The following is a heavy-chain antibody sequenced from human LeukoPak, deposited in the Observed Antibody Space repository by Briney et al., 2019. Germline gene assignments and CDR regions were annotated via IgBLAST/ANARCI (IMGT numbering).Heavy chain of an antibody. Sequence: SQTLSLTCTVSGGSISTYYWNWIRQPPGKGLEWIGYLYNSGSTNYNPSLKSRLTISVDMSKNQLSLKLSSVTAADTAVYYCARGVTSPLDAFDIWGQGTMVTVSS. D-gene: IGHD1-26*01. J-gene: IGHJ3*02. CDR2: LYNSGST. CDR3: ARGVTSPLDAFDI. V-gene: IGHV4-59*01. CDR1: GGSISTYY.